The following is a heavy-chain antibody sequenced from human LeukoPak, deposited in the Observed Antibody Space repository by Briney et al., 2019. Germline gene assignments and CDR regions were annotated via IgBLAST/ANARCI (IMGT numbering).Heavy chain of an antibody. CDR2: MSGSGGST. J-gene: IGHJ4*02. CDR3: AKGSTYQPLLYPGPPFDY. CDR1: GFTFSSYS. Sequence: GGPLRLSFAASGFTFSSYSMNWVRQAPGKGLEWVSAMSGSGGSTYYADSVKGRFTISRDNSKNTLYLQMNSLRAEDTAVYYCAKGSTYQPLLYPGPPFDYWGQGTLVTVSS. V-gene: IGHV3-23*01. D-gene: IGHD2-2*02.